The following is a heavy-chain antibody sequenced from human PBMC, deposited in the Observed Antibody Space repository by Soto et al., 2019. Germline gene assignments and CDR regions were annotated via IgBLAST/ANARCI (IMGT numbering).Heavy chain of an antibody. Sequence: QVHLQESGPGLVQSSGTLSLTCGVSGAPISTGNWWTWVRQPPGKGLEWIGEIYHGGNTNYRPSLKSGVTISVDKAKIQFSLRLSSVTAADTAVYYCARHRSYYYDSSAYYDSWGQGALVTVSS. CDR3: ARHRSYYYDSSAYYDS. J-gene: IGHJ5*01. CDR2: IYHGGNT. CDR1: GAPISTGNW. D-gene: IGHD3-22*01. V-gene: IGHV4-4*02.